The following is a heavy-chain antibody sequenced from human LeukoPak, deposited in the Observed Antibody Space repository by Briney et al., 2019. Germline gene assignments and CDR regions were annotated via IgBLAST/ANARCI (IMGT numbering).Heavy chain of an antibody. V-gene: IGHV3-30*04. Sequence: PGGSLRLSCAASGFTFSSYAMHWVRQAPGKGLEWVAVISYDASNKYYADSVKGRFTISRDNSKNTLYLQMNSLRAEDTAVYYCARDLDRTIFGVVISPNFHYWGQGTLVTVSS. D-gene: IGHD3-3*01. CDR2: ISYDASNK. CDR1: GFTFSSYA. CDR3: ARDLDRTIFGVVISPNFHY. J-gene: IGHJ4*02.